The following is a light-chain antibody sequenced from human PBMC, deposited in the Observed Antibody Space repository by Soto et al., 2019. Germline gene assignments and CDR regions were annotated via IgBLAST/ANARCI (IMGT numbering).Light chain of an antibody. CDR3: CSYAGSSTYV. CDR2: EGS. Sequence: QTASVSGSPGQSITISCTGTSSDVGSSNLVSWYQQHPGKAPKVMIYEGSKRPSGVSNRFSGSKSGNTASLTISGLQAEDEADYYCCSYAGSSTYVFGTGTKLTVL. V-gene: IGLV2-23*01. CDR1: SSDVGSSNL. J-gene: IGLJ1*01.